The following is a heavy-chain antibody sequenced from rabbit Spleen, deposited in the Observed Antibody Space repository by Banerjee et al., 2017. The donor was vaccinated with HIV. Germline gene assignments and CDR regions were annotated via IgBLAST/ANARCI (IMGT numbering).Heavy chain of an antibody. V-gene: IGHV1S45*01. CDR1: GFTLSSYY. J-gene: IGHJ4*01. CDR2: IYADSSGST. D-gene: IGHD2-1*01. Sequence: QEQLVESGGGLVKPGASLTLTCTASGFTLSSYYICWVRQAPGKGLEWIACIYADSSGSTYYASWAKGRFTISKTSSTTVTLQMTSLTAADTATYFCARGAWSNDCMNLWGPGTLVTVS. CDR3: ARGAWSNDCMNL.